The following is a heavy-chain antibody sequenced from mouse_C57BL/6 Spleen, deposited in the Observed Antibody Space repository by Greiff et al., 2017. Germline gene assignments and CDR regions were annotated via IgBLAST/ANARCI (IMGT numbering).Heavy chain of an antibody. Sequence: QVQLQQPGAELVKPGASVKLSCKASGYTFTSYWMQWVKQRPGQGLEWIGEIDPSDSYTNYNQKFKGKATFTVDTSSSTVYMQLSSLTSEDSSVYYCARSIDSRDYAMGCWGQGTSVTVST. V-gene: IGHV1-50*01. CDR1: GYTFTSYW. CDR3: ARSIDSRDYAMGC. J-gene: IGHJ4*01. D-gene: IGHD1-1*01. CDR2: IDPSDSYT.